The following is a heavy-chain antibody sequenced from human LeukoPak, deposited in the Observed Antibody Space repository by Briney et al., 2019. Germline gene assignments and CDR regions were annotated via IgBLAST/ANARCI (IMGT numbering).Heavy chain of an antibody. CDR3: ARGLAAARTRGPY. J-gene: IGHJ4*02. V-gene: IGHV3-21*01. CDR1: GFIFSSDS. CDR2: ISSTGAYI. D-gene: IGHD6-13*01. Sequence: GGSLRLSCATSGFIFSSDSMIWVRQAPGKGLEWVSSISSTGAYIYYADSLKGRFTISRDNAKNSLYLQMNSLRADDTAVYYCARGLAAARTRGPYWGQGTLVTVSS.